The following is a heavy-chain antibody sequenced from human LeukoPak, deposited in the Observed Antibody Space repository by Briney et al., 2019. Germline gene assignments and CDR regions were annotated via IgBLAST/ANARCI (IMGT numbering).Heavy chain of an antibody. CDR2: INSDGSST. Sequence: GGSLRLSXAASGFTFSYYWMHWVRQAPGKGLVWVSRINSDGSSTSYADSVKGRFTISRDNAKNTLYLQMNSLRAEDTAVYYCATAQWGFGELSYFDYWGQGTLVTVSS. J-gene: IGHJ4*02. D-gene: IGHD3-10*01. V-gene: IGHV3-74*01. CDR1: GFTFSYYW. CDR3: ATAQWGFGELSYFDY.